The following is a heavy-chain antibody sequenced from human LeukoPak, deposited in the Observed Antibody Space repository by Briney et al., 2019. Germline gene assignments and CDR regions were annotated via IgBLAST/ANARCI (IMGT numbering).Heavy chain of an antibody. J-gene: IGHJ4*02. V-gene: IGHV3-30*03. CDR3: ARTELLYYFDY. CDR2: ISYDGSNK. CDR1: GFTFSSYG. D-gene: IGHD1-7*01. Sequence: PGRSLRLSCAASGFTFSSYGMHWVRQAPGKGLEWVAVISYDGSNKYYADSVKGRFTISRDNAKNSLYLQMNSLRAEDTAVYYCARTELLYYFDYWGQGTLVTVSS.